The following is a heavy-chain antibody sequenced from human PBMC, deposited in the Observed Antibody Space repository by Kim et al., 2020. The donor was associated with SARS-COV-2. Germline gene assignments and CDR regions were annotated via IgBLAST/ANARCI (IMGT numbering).Heavy chain of an antibody. V-gene: IGHV4-4*02. CDR2: N. Sequence: NNYNPSLKSRVTISVDKSKTQFSLKLSAVTAADTAVYYCARRSAAGTIDYWGQGTLVTVSS. D-gene: IGHD6-13*01. J-gene: IGHJ4*02. CDR3: ARRSAAGTIDY.